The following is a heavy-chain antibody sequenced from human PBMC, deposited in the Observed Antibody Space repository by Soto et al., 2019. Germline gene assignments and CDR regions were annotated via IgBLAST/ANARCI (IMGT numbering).Heavy chain of an antibody. CDR1: GFTVSSNY. J-gene: IGHJ6*02. CDR3: ARDFVVGGPTINYYYGMDV. CDR2: IYSAGNT. V-gene: IGHV3-66*01. D-gene: IGHD1-26*01. Sequence: EVQLVESGGDLVQPGGFLRLSCAASGFTVSSNYMSWVRQAPGKGLEWISIIYSAGNTYYADSVKGRFTISRDNSKKTVYLQKNRLGAEDTAVYYCARDFVVGGPTINYYYGMDVWGQGTTVTVSS.